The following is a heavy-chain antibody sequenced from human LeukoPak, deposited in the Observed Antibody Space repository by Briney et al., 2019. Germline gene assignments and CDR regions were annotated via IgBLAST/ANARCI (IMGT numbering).Heavy chain of an antibody. Sequence: SETLSLTCAVYGGSCSGYYWSWIRQPPGKGLEWIGEINHSGSTNYNPSLKSRVTISVDTSKNQFSLKLSSVTAADTAVYYCARTLTVTPGDYWGQGTLVTVSS. D-gene: IGHD4-17*01. V-gene: IGHV4-34*01. CDR2: INHSGST. CDR1: GGSCSGYY. CDR3: ARTLTVTPGDY. J-gene: IGHJ4*02.